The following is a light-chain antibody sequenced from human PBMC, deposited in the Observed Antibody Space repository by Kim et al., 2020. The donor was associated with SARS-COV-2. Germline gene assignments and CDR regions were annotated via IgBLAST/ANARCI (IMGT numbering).Light chain of an antibody. J-gene: IGKJ4*01. CDR1: QSISNY. CDR3: QQSYSTPLS. V-gene: IGKV1-39*01. CDR2: AAS. Sequence: DIQMTQSPSSLSASVGDRVTIPCRASQSISNYLNWYQQKPGKAPKLLIYAASTLQSGVPSRFSGSGSGTDFTLTISSLQPEDAATYYCQQSYSTPLSFGGGTKVHIK.